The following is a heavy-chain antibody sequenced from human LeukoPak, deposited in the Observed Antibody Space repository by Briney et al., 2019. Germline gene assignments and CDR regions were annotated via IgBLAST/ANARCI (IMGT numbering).Heavy chain of an antibody. CDR2: IWYDGSNK. D-gene: IGHD2-15*01. J-gene: IGHJ4*02. V-gene: IGHV3-33*01. CDR1: GFTFSSYG. Sequence: GGSLRLSCAASGFTFSSYGMHWVRQAPGKGLEWVAVIWYDGSNKYYADSVKGRFTISRDNSKNTLYLQMNSLRAEDTAVYYRARAYCSGGSCYFLDYWGQGTLVTVSS. CDR3: ARAYCSGGSCYFLDY.